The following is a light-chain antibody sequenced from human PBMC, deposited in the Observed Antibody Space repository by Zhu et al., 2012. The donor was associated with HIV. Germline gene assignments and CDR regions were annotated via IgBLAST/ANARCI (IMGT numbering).Light chain of an antibody. CDR3: QQLDSYPHT. Sequence: DIQLTQSPSFLSASVGGRVTITCRASQGISSYLAWYQQKPGKAPKLLIYAASTLQSGVPSRFSGSGSGTKFTLTISSLQPEDFATYYCQQLDSYPHTFGQGTKLEIK. V-gene: IGKV1-9*01. J-gene: IGKJ2*01. CDR1: QGISSY. CDR2: AAS.